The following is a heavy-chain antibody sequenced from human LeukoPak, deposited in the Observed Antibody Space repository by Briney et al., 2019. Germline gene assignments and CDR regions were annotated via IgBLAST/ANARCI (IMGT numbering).Heavy chain of an antibody. CDR1: GFTFSSYS. Sequence: SGGSLRLSCAASGFTFSSYSMNWVRQAPGKGLEWVSSISSSSSYIYYADSVKGRFTISRDNAKNSLYLQMNGLRAEDTAVYYCARLVVGATTLFDYWGQGTLVTVSS. J-gene: IGHJ4*02. D-gene: IGHD1-26*01. CDR2: ISSSSSYI. V-gene: IGHV3-21*01. CDR3: ARLVVGATTLFDY.